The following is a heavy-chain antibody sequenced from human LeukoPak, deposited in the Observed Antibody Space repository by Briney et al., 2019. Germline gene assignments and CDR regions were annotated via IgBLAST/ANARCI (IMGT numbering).Heavy chain of an antibody. D-gene: IGHD2-15*01. V-gene: IGHV3-7*01. J-gene: IGHJ4*02. Sequence: GGSLRLSCVASGFTFSSYWATWVRQAPGKGLEWVANIDPDGSHQYYVDSVKGRFTISKDNAKNSLYLQMNSLRAEDTAVYYCARDGGRREDYGGQGALVTVS. CDR1: GFTFSSYW. CDR2: IDPDGSHQ. CDR3: ARDGGRREDY.